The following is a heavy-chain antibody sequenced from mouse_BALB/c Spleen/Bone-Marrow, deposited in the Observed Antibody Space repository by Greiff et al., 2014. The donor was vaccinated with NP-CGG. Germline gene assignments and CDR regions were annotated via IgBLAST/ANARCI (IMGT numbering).Heavy chain of an antibody. CDR3: ATLNYYGNLSV. CDR1: GFDFSRYW. D-gene: IGHD1-1*01. V-gene: IGHV4-1*02. CDR2: INPESSTI. J-gene: IGHJ1*03. Sequence: EVQLVESGGGLVQPGGSLKLSCAASGFDFSRYWMSWVRQGPGKGLEWIGEINPESSTINYTPSLKDKFIISRDNAKNTLYLQMLKVRSEDTAFSKRATLNYYGNLSVWGTGTRVTVSS.